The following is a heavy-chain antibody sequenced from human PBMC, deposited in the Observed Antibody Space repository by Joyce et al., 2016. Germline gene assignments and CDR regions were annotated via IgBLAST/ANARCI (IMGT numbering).Heavy chain of an antibody. CDR3: AKILTATYSSGWFLDY. Sequence: QVQLVESGGGVVQPGRSLRLSCSASGLTLNNYGVNWVRQAPGKGVEWVAVISYDGIYKYYADSVKGRFTISRDNSKNTVFLEMNSLRTEDTAVYYCAKILTATYSSGWFLDYWGQGTLVTVSS. J-gene: IGHJ4*02. CDR2: ISYDGIYK. V-gene: IGHV3-30*18. CDR1: GLTLNNYG. D-gene: IGHD6-25*01.